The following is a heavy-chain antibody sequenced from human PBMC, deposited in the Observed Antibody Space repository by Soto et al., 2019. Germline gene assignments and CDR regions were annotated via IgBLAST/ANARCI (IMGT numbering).Heavy chain of an antibody. J-gene: IGHJ4*02. CDR1: GYRFSDYW. CDR2: VYPGDSDT. Sequence: EVQLVQSGAEVKKPGESLKSSCKGSGYRFSDYWIGWVRQVPGKGLEWMGVVYPGDSDTRYSPSFQGQVTISADKSISTAYLQWSSLKASDTAMYYCVRGSRYYYDSIDHVPDYWGQGTLVTVSS. CDR3: VRGSRYYYDSIDHVPDY. V-gene: IGHV5-51*03. D-gene: IGHD3-16*01.